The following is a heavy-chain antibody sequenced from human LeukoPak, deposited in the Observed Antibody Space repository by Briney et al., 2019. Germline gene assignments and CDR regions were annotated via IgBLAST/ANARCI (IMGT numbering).Heavy chain of an antibody. Sequence: SETLSLTCTVSNGSISSYHWSWVRQPPGKGLEWIGYILTSGTTNYNPSLKSRLTISVYTSKNQFTLKLSSVTAADTAVYYCARLRVSGSYLYYFDYWGQGTLVTVSS. V-gene: IGHV4-4*09. CDR1: NGSISSYH. J-gene: IGHJ4*02. D-gene: IGHD1-26*01. CDR2: ILTSGTT. CDR3: ARLRVSGSYLYYFDY.